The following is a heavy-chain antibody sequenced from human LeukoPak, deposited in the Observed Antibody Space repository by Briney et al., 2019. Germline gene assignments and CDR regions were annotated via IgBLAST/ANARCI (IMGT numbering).Heavy chain of an antibody. V-gene: IGHV3-48*01. J-gene: IGHJ4*02. CDR2: ISSSSSTI. D-gene: IGHD2-2*01. Sequence: GGSLRLSCAASGFTFSSYSMNWVRQAPGKGLEWVSYISSSSSTIYYADSVKGRFTISRDNAKNSLYLQMNSLRVEDTAAYYCARAFVCSTSCYEGYWGQGTLVTVSS. CDR1: GFTFSSYS. CDR3: ARAFVCSTSCYEGY.